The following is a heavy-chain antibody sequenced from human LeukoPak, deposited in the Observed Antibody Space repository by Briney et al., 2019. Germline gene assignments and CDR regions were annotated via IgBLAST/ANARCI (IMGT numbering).Heavy chain of an antibody. J-gene: IGHJ3*02. CDR1: GFTFSSYE. Sequence: GGSLRLSCAASGFTFSSYEMKWVRQAPGKGRVWVSYISSSGSTIYYTDSVKGRFTISRDNAKNSLYPQMNSLRAEDTAVYYCARDCGGGSCYGPYDAFDIWGQGTMVTVSS. CDR2: ISSSGSTI. D-gene: IGHD2-15*01. V-gene: IGHV3-48*03. CDR3: ARDCGGGSCYGPYDAFDI.